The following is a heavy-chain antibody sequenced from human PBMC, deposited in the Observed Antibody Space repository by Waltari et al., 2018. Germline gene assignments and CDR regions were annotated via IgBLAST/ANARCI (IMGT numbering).Heavy chain of an antibody. CDR1: GGSFSGYY. CDR3: ARTPSIAAAGYGMDV. CDR2: INHSGST. J-gene: IGHJ6*02. D-gene: IGHD6-13*01. Sequence: QVQLQQWGAGLLKPSETLSLTCAVYGGSFSGYYWSWIRQPPGKGLEWIGEINHSGSTNYTPALKSRVTISVDTSKNQFSLKLSSVTAADTAVYYCARTPSIAAAGYGMDVWGQGTTVTVSS. V-gene: IGHV4-34*01.